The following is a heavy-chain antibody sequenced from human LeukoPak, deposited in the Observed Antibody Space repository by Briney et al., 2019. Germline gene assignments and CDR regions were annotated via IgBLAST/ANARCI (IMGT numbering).Heavy chain of an antibody. J-gene: IGHJ5*02. CDR3: AKHAGYYSSGWRGAWFDP. Sequence: PGGSLRLSCAASGFTFSSYGMHWVRQAPGKGLEWVAVISYDGSNKYYADSVKGRFTISRDNSKNTLYLQMNSLRAEDTAVYYCAKHAGYYSSGWRGAWFDPWGQGTLVTVSS. CDR2: ISYDGSNK. CDR1: GFTFSSYG. V-gene: IGHV3-30*18. D-gene: IGHD6-19*01.